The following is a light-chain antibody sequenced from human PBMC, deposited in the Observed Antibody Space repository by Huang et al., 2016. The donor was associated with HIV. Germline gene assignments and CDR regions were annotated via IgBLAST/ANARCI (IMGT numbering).Light chain of an antibody. CDR2: GAS. J-gene: IGKJ5*01. V-gene: IGKV3-15*01. CDR3: QQYDNWPLT. CDR1: HSVSSN. Sequence: ERVMTQSPATLSVAPGERVTLSCRASHSVSSNLAWYQQKPGQAPRLLSHGASTRATGIPARFSGSGSGTDFTLAISSLQSEDSGVYFCQQYDNWPLTFGQGTRLEIK.